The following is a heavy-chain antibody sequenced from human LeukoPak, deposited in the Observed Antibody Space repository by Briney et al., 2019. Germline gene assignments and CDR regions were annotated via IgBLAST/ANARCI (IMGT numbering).Heavy chain of an antibody. CDR1: GFTFSSYG. Sequence: PGGSLRLSCAASGFTFSSYGMHWVRQAPGKGLEWVAFIRYDGSNKYYADSVKGRFTISRNNSKNTLYLQMNSLRAEDTAVYYCARRADYSNYFDYWGQGTLDTVSS. V-gene: IGHV3-30*02. CDR3: ARRADYSNYFDY. CDR2: IRYDGSNK. D-gene: IGHD4-11*01. J-gene: IGHJ4*02.